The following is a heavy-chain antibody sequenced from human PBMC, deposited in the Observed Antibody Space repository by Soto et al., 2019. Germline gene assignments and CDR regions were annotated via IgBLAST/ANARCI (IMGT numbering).Heavy chain of an antibody. CDR3: AKGRYFDSSGGCANY. CDR1: GFMVDNYD. CDR2: ISGSGHAT. J-gene: IGHJ4*02. V-gene: IGHV3-23*01. Sequence: EVRLLESGGGSVPPGASARLSCLTSGFMVDNYDMSWVRQSPARGLEWVAAISGSGHATYYTQSVRGRFTISRDKSKKTVFLQMTNLRTEDTAIYYCAKGRYFDSSGGCANYWGLGTLVTVSS. D-gene: IGHD3-22*01.